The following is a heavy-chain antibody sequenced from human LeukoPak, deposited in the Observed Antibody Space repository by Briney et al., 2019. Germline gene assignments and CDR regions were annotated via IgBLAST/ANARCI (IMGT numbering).Heavy chain of an antibody. CDR3: AGEAGSYGPVVY. V-gene: IGHV3-72*01. J-gene: IGHJ4*02. Sequence: GGSLRLSCAASGFTFSDHYMDWVRQAPGKGLEWVGRCRNKANSYTTEYAASVEGRFTISRDDSKNSLYLQMNSLKAEDTAVYYCAGEAGSYGPVVYWGQGTLVTVSS. CDR1: GFTFSDHY. CDR2: CRNKANSYTT. D-gene: IGHD3-10*01.